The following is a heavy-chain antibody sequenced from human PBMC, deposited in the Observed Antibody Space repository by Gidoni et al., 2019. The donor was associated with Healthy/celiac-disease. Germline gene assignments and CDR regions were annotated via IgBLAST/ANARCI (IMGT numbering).Heavy chain of an antibody. D-gene: IGHD3-10*01. CDR3: ASITMVRGVIPYNWFDP. Sequence: QVQLQESGPGLVKPSGTLSLTCAVSGGSISSRNWWSWVRQPPGKGLEWIGEIYHSGSTNYNPALKSRVTISVDKSKNQFSLKLSSVTAAETAVYYCASITMVRGVIPYNWFDPWGQGTLVTVSS. V-gene: IGHV4-4*02. J-gene: IGHJ5*02. CDR1: GGSISSRNW. CDR2: IYHSGST.